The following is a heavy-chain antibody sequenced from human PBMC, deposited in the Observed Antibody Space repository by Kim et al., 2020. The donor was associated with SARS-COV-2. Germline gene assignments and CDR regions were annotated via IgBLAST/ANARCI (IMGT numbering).Heavy chain of an antibody. V-gene: IGHV1-69*13. CDR1: GGTFSSYA. D-gene: IGHD3-10*01. Sequence: SVKVSCKASGGTFSSYAISWVRQAPGQGLEWMGGIIPIFGTANYAQKFQGRVTITADESTSTAYMELSSLRPEDTAVYYCARGGLRELLARYYFEYWSQGTLVNVSS. J-gene: IGHJ4*02. CDR3: ARGGLRELLARYYFEY. CDR2: IIPIFGTA.